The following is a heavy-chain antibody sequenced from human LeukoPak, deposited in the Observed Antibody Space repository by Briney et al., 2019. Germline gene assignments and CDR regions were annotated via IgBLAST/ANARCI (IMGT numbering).Heavy chain of an antibody. D-gene: IGHD6-19*01. Sequence: SQTLSLTCAISGDSVSSNSAAWNWIRQSPSRGLEWLGRTYYRRSKWYNDYALSVKSRKIINPDTSKNQFSLQLNSVSPEDTAVYYCARDLDGGWFDFDYWGQGTLVTVSS. V-gene: IGHV6-1*01. CDR2: TYYRRSKWYN. CDR3: ARDLDGGWFDFDY. CDR1: GDSVSSNSAA. J-gene: IGHJ4*02.